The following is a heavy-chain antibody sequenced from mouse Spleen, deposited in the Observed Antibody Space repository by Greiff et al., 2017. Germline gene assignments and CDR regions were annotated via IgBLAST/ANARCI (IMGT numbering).Heavy chain of an antibody. CDR2: IYPGSGNT. V-gene: IGHV1-77*01. CDR3: ARSYYGNYDYAMDY. Sequence: QVQLKESGAELARPGASVKLSCKASGYTFTDYYINWVKQRTGQGLEWIGEIYPGSGNTYYNEKFKGKATLTADKSSSTAYMQLSSLTSEDSAVYFCARSYYGNYDYAMDYWGQGTSVTVSS. D-gene: IGHD2-10*01. CDR1: GYTFTDYY. J-gene: IGHJ4*01.